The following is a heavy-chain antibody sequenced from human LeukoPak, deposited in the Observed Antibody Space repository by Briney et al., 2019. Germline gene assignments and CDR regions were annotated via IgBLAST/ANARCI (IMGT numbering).Heavy chain of an antibody. J-gene: IGHJ3*02. CDR1: GFTFSSYW. Sequence: PGGSLRLSCAASGFTFSSYWMHWVRQAPGKGLVWVSRINSDGSSTSYADSVKGRFTISRDNAKNTLYLQMNSLRAEDTAVYYCAGSSGYYSDAFDIWGQGTMVTVSS. V-gene: IGHV3-74*01. CDR2: INSDGSST. D-gene: IGHD3-22*01. CDR3: AGSSGYYSDAFDI.